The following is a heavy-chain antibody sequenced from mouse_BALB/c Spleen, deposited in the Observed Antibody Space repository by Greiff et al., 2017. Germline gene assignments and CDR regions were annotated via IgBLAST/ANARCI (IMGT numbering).Heavy chain of an antibody. J-gene: IGHJ1*01. CDR3: ARGGDYYYGSSRYFDV. D-gene: IGHD1-1*01. V-gene: IGHV3-2*02. CDR2: ISYSGST. Sequence: EVKLVESGPGLVKPSQSLSLTCTVTGYSITSDYAWNWIRQFPGNKLEWMGYISYSGSTSYNPSLKSRISITRDTSKNQFFLQLNSVTTEDTATYYCARGGDYYYGSSRYFDVWGAGTTVTVSS. CDR1: GYSITSDYA.